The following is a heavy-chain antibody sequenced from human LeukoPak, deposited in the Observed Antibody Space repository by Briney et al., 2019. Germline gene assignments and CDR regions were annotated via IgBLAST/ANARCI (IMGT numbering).Heavy chain of an antibody. CDR1: GYTFTGYY. D-gene: IGHD1-26*01. J-gene: IGHJ5*02. V-gene: IGHV1-2*02. CDR2: INPNSGGT. CDR3: ARSFGGTYYAWFDP. Sequence: ASVKVSCKASGYTFTGYYMHWVRQAPGQGLEWMGWINPNSGGTNYAQKFQGRVTMTRDTSISTAYMELSRLRSDDTAVYYCARSFGGTYYAWFDPWGQGTLVTVSS.